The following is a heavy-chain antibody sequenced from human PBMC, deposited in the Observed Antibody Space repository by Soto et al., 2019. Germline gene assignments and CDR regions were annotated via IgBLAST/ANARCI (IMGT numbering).Heavy chain of an antibody. CDR2: ISSSSRSI. CDR1: GFTFSSYD. Sequence: LWGSLRLSCIASGFTFSSYDMNWVRQAPGKGLEWISYISSSSRSIYYADSVKGRFTISRDSAKDSLYLQMNSLGAKDTAVYYCVRVSGGDYYYVGVWGRGTTVTVSS. CDR3: VRVSGGDYYYVGV. V-gene: IGHV3-48*01. J-gene: IGHJ6*03. D-gene: IGHD3-10*01.